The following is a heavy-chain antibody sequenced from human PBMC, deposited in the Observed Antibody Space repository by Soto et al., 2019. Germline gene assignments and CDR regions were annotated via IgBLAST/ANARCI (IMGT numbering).Heavy chain of an antibody. CDR1: GGTFSSYA. CDR2: IIPIFGTA. V-gene: IGHV1-69*01. CDR3: ASTPLSPYQLLPYYYGMDV. J-gene: IGHJ6*02. Sequence: QVQLVQSGAEVKKPGSSVKVSCKASGGTFSSYAISWVRQAPGQGLEWMGGIIPIFGTANYAQKFQGRVTITADESTSTAYMELSSLRSEDTAVYYCASTPLSPYQLLPYYYGMDVWGQGTTVTVSS. D-gene: IGHD2-2*01.